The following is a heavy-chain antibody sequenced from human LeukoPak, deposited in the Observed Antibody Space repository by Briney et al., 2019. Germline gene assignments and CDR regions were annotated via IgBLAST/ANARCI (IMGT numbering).Heavy chain of an antibody. Sequence: GGSLRLSCAASGFTFSDSWMHWVRQPPGKGLVGVSLINTDGSDTTYADSVKGRFTISRDNAKSTLYLQMHSLRAEDTAVYYCASRRDGYNFRGLDIWGQGTTVTVSS. D-gene: IGHD5-24*01. CDR1: GFTFSDSW. CDR2: INTDGSDT. J-gene: IGHJ6*02. CDR3: ASRRDGYNFRGLDI. V-gene: IGHV3-74*01.